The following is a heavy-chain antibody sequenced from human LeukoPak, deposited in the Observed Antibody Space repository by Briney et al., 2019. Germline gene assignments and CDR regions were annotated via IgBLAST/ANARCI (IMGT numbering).Heavy chain of an antibody. D-gene: IGHD6-13*01. CDR3: ARDMSIAAAGTHRGDY. V-gene: IGHV3-21*01. CDR2: ISSSSSYI. Sequence: GXLRLSCAASGFTFSSYSMNWVRQAPGKGLEWVSSISSSSSYIYYADSVKGRFTISRDNAKNSLYLQMNSLRAEDTAVYYCARDMSIAAAGTHRGDYWGQGTLVTVSS. J-gene: IGHJ4*02. CDR1: GFTFSSYS.